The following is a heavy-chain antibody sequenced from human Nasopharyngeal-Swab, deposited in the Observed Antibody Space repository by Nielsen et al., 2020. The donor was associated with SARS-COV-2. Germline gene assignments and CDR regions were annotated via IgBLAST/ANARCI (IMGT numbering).Heavy chain of an antibody. D-gene: IGHD3-22*01. V-gene: IGHV4-39*01. CDR3: ASAPYYDSSGYYGPSPFDI. CDR1: GGSISSSSYY. J-gene: IGHJ3*02. CDR2: IYYSGSP. Sequence: SETLSLTSTVSGGSISSSSYYWGSIRQPPGKGLVWIGSIYYSGSPYYNPSLKSRVTVSVDTSKNQFSLKLSSVSAADTAVYYCASAPYYDSSGYYGPSPFDIWGQGTMVTVSS.